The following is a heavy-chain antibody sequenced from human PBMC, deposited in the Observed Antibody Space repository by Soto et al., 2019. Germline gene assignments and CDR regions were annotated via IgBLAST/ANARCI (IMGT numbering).Heavy chain of an antibody. V-gene: IGHV4-59*01. D-gene: IGHD2-21*02. CDR2: MYNTGST. Sequence: KPSETLSLTCTVSGGSISSYYWSWIRQPPGKGLEWIGYMYNTGSTIYNPSLKSRVTISVDTSKNQFSLKLNSVTAADTAVYYCARDLWGYCGADCYPLDVWGQGTTVTV. CDR3: ARDLWGYCGADCYPLDV. J-gene: IGHJ6*02. CDR1: GGSISSYY.